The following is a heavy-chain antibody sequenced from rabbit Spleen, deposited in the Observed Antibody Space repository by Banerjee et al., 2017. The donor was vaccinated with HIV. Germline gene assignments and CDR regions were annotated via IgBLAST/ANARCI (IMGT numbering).Heavy chain of an antibody. J-gene: IGHJ4*01. Sequence: QEQLEESGGDLVKPGASLTLTCKASGLDFNNNYWICWVRQAPGKGLEWIACIDVGKSLMTHYETWAKGRFTISKTSSTTVTLQMTSLTPADAATYFCARDSAGREDFNLWGQGTLVTVS. CDR1: GLDFNNNYW. CDR3: ARDSAGREDFNL. V-gene: IGHV1S45*01. D-gene: IGHD4-2*01. CDR2: IDVGKSLMT.